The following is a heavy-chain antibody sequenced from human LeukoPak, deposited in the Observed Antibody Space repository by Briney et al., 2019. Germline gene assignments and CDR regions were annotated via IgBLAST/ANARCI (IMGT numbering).Heavy chain of an antibody. J-gene: IGHJ5*02. CDR1: GGSISSSSYY. CDR2: IYYSGST. Sequence: SETLSLTCTVSGGSISSSSYYWGWIRQPPGKGLEWIGSIYYSGSTYYNPSLKSRVTISVDTSKNQFSLKLSSVTAADTAVYYCARGFDSWYFWFDPWSQGTLVTVSS. CDR3: ARGFDSWYFWFDP. V-gene: IGHV4-39*07. D-gene: IGHD3-22*01.